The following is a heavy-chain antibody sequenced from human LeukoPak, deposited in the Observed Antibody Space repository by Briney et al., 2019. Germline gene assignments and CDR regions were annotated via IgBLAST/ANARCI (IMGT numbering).Heavy chain of an antibody. V-gene: IGHV3-74*01. D-gene: IGHD1-26*01. CDR1: GFTLSKYW. J-gene: IGHJ5*02. CDR3: VRDFVGPDDL. CDR2: INRDGSRI. Sequence: GGSLRLSCGDSGFTLSKYWMHWVRQVPGKGLTWVSRINRDGSRIDHAGSVKGRFTISRDNAKNTLYLQMNSLRPEDTAVYYCVRDFVGPDDLWGQGTLVIVSS.